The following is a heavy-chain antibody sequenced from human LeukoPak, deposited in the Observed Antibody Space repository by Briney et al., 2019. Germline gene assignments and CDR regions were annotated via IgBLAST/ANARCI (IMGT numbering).Heavy chain of an antibody. CDR2: ISYDGSNK. V-gene: IGHV3-30*04. CDR1: GFTFSSYA. CDR3: AKDSQPYSSGWYYFDY. Sequence: GGSLRLSCAASGFTFSSYAMHWVRQAPGKGLEWVAVISYDGSNKYYADSVKGRFTISRDNAKNSLYLQMNSLRAEDMALYYCAKDSQPYSSGWYYFDYWGQGTLVTVSS. D-gene: IGHD6-19*01. J-gene: IGHJ4*02.